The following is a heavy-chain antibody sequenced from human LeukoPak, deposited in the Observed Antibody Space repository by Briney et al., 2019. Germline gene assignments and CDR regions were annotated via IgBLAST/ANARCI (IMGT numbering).Heavy chain of an antibody. V-gene: IGHV3-23*01. CDR1: GFTFSSYA. D-gene: IGHD3-3*01. J-gene: IGHJ4*02. CDR3: ARGPYSITIFGVVIMDQFDY. CDR2: ISGSGGST. Sequence: QPGGSLRLSCAASGFTFSSYAMNWVRLAPGKGLEWVSGISGSGGSTYYADSVKGRFTISRDNAKNSLYLQMNSLRAEDTAVYYCARGPYSITIFGVVIMDQFDYWGQGTLVTVSS.